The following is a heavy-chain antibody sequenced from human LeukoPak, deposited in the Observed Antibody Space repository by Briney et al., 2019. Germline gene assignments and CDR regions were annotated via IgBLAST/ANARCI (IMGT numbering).Heavy chain of an antibody. CDR2: IIPIFGTA. D-gene: IGHD2-2*03. V-gene: IGHV1-69*13. CDR3: ARAPSRGYCSSTSCPPVHAFDI. J-gene: IGHJ3*02. CDR1: GGTFSSYA. Sequence: SVKVSCKASGGTFSSYAISWVRQAPGQGLEWMGGIIPIFGTANYAQKFQGRVTITADESTSTAYMELNSLRAEDTAVYYCARAPSRGYCSSTSCPPVHAFDIWGQGTMVTVSS.